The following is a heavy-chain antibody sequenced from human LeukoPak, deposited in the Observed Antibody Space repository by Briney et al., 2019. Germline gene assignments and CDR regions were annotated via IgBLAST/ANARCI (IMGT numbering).Heavy chain of an antibody. CDR3: ARLEFYGGRTY. V-gene: IGHV3-48*03. CDR2: ISSSGSTI. CDR1: GFTFSSYE. Sequence: PGGSLRLSCAAPGFTFSSYEMNWVRQAPGKGLEWVSYISSSGSTIYYADSVKGRFTISRDNAKNSLYLQMNSLRAEDTAVYYCARLEFYGGRTYWGQGTLVTVPS. D-gene: IGHD2-15*01. J-gene: IGHJ4*02.